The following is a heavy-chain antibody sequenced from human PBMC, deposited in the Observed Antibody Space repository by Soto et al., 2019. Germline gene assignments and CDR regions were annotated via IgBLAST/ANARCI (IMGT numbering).Heavy chain of an antibody. CDR1: GDSVSNNSAA. CDR3: ARRGRLAASIFHNWFAP. J-gene: IGHJ5*02. D-gene: IGHD3-3*02. Sequence: SQTLSLTCAISGDSVSNNSAAWNWIRQSPSRGLEWLGRTYYRSKWFNNYALSVKGRITINPDTSKNQSSLQLNSVTPEDTAVYYCARRGRLAASIFHNWFAPWGQGTWATVS. V-gene: IGHV6-1*01. CDR2: TYYRSKWFN.